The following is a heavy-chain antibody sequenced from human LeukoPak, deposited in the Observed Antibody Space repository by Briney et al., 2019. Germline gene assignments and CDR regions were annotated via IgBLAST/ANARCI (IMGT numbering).Heavy chain of an antibody. CDR3: AKRWFGELFNWFDP. D-gene: IGHD3-10*01. Sequence: SETLSLTCAVYGGSFSSYYWSSIRQPPGKGLEWIGEINHSGSTNYNPSLKSRVTISVDTSKNQFSLKLSSVTAAVTAVYYCAKRWFGELFNWFDPWGQGTLVTVSS. CDR2: INHSGST. CDR1: GGSFSSYY. V-gene: IGHV4-34*01. J-gene: IGHJ5*02.